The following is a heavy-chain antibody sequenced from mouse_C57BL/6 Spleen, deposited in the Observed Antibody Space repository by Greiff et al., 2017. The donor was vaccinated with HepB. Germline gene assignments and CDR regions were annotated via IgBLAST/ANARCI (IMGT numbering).Heavy chain of an antibody. V-gene: IGHV3-6*01. CDR2: ISYDGSN. CDR1: GYSITSGYY. CDR3: AREGDLGAWFAY. Sequence: EVQLQQSGPGLVKPSQSLSLTCSVTGYSITSGYYWNWIRQFPGNKLEWMGYISYDGSNNYNPSLKNRISITRDTSKNQFFLKLNSVTTEDTATYYCAREGDLGAWFAYWGQGTLVTVSA. D-gene: IGHD3-3*01. J-gene: IGHJ3*01.